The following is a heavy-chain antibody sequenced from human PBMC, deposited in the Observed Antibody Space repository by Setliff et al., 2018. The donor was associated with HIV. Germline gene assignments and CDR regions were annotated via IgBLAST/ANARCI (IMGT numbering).Heavy chain of an antibody. CDR1: GFSFSAYG. V-gene: IGHV3-30*02. D-gene: IGHD2-21*02. Sequence: GGSLRLSWVASGFSFSAYGMYWIRQAPGKGLEWVAFIWYDGSKKYYADSVKGRFTISRDNSKNTLYLQMNSLRIEDTAVYYCVKGFECGGDCYSAFDYWGQGNLVTVSS. CDR2: IWYDGSKK. CDR3: VKGFECGGDCYSAFDY. J-gene: IGHJ4*02.